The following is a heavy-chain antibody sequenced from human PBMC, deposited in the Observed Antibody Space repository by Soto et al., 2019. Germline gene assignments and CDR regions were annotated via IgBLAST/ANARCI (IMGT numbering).Heavy chain of an antibody. J-gene: IGHJ4*02. Sequence: QVQLVESGGGVVQPGRSLRLSCAASGFTFSSYGMHWVRQAPGKGLEWVAVIWYDGSNKYYADSVKGRFTISRDNSKNTLYLQMNSLRAEDTAVYYCASDSILVPARVGVSRYCSGGSCYSGDYWGQGTLVTVSS. CDR1: GFTFSSYG. D-gene: IGHD2-15*01. CDR3: ASDSILVPARVGVSRYCSGGSCYSGDY. V-gene: IGHV3-33*01. CDR2: IWYDGSNK.